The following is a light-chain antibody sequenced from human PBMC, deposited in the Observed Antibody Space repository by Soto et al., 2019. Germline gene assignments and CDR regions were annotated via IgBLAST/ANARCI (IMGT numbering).Light chain of an antibody. CDR3: QKYGSSPQT. CDR2: GES. Sequence: LLTQSPGTLSLSPGDSAGLAWRDSQSVSSRYLAWYQQKTGQAPKILIHGESSRATGIPDRLSGSGSGTDLNLTISRLEPEDFAVYYCQKYGSSPQTCGQGTQVDIK. V-gene: IGKV3-20*01. J-gene: IGKJ1*01. CDR1: QSVSSRY.